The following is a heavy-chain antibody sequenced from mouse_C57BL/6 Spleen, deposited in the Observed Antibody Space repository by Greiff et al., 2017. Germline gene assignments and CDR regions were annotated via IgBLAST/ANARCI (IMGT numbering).Heavy chain of an antibody. J-gene: IGHJ3*01. D-gene: IGHD1-1*01. CDR2: IDPANGNT. V-gene: IGHV14-3*01. CDR1: GFNIKNTY. Sequence: EVMLVESVAELVRPGASVKLSCTASGFNIKNTYMHWVKQRPEQGLEWIGRIDPANGNTKYAPKFQGKATITADTSSNTAYLQLSSLTSEDTAIYYCARGDYYGSSPFAYWGQGTLVTVSA. CDR3: ARGDYYGSSPFAY.